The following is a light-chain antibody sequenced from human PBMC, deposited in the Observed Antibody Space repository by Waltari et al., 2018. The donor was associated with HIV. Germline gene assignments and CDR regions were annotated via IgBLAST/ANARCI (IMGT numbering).Light chain of an antibody. CDR1: QSISAK. J-gene: IGKJ2*01. Sequence: EIVMTQSPPTLSVSPGQRVTLSCTASQSISAKVAWYQQRPGQAPRLLIYEAATSPTGIPAMFSGSGSGTEFTLTISSLQSEDFAADFCQQCDSGPRGITFGQGTMLEIK. CDR3: QQCDSGPRGIT. V-gene: IGKV3-15*01. CDR2: EAA.